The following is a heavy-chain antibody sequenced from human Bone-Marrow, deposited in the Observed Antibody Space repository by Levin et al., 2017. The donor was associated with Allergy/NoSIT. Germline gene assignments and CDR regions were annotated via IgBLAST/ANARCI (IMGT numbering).Heavy chain of an antibody. J-gene: IGHJ2*01. V-gene: IGHV3-23*01. CDR2: ISGSGGST. CDR3: AKDGYGGNTAGYFDL. Sequence: GGSLRLSCAASGFTFSSYAMSWVRQAPGKGLEWVSAISGSGGSTYYADSVKGRFTISRDNSKNTLYLQMNSLRAEDTAVYYCAKDGYGGNTAGYFDLWGRGTLVTVSS. CDR1: GFTFSSYA. D-gene: IGHD4-23*01.